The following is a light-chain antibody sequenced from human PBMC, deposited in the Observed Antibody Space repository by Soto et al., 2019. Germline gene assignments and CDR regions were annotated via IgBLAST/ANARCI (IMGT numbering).Light chain of an antibody. CDR1: QSVNIY. V-gene: IGKV3-20*01. CDR2: GAS. CDR3: QQYDSSPRT. Sequence: EMAMTQSPATLSVSPGERATLSCRASQSVNIYLAWYQQKPGQAPRLLIYGASNRATGIPDRFSGSGSGTDFTLTIASLEPEDFAVYFCQQYDSSPRTFGQGTKVDVK. J-gene: IGKJ1*01.